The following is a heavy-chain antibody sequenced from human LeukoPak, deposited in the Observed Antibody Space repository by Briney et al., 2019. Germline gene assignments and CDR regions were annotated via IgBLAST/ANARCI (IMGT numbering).Heavy chain of an antibody. CDR2: INHSGYT. CDR1: GESFSGYF. J-gene: IGHJ2*01. CDR3: ARIWPDL. D-gene: IGHD3-10*01. Sequence: KTSETLSLTCAVYGESFSGYFWSWIRQSPGKGLEWIGEINHSGYTNYNPSLKSRVTISVDTSRKQFSLNLNSMTAADTAVYYCARIWPDLWGRGTLVTVSS. V-gene: IGHV4-34*01.